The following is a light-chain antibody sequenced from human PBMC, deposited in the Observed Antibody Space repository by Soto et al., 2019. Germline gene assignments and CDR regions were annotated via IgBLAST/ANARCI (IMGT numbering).Light chain of an antibody. CDR3: QQRSNWPPTIT. CDR2: DAY. J-gene: IGKJ5*01. Sequence: EIVLTQSPGTLSLSSGERATLSCKTSQSVDNSYLAWYQHKHGQPPRLLIYDAYNSATGIPPRFSGSGSGTDITLTISSLEPEDFAVYYCQQRSNWPPTITYGQGTRLDIK. CDR1: QSVDNSY. V-gene: IGKV3-11*01.